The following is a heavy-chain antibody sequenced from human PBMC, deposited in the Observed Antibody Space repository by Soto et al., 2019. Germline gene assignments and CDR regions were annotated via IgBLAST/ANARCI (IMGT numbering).Heavy chain of an antibody. Sequence: GGSLRLSCAASGFTFSSYGMHWVRQAPGKGLEWVAVIWYDGSNKYYADSVKGRFTISRDNSKNTLYLQMNSLRAEDTAVYYCARDLRIAAAAPVGYYFDYWGQGTLVTVSS. CDR3: ARDLRIAAAAPVGYYFDY. D-gene: IGHD6-13*01. J-gene: IGHJ4*02. CDR2: IWYDGSNK. V-gene: IGHV3-33*01. CDR1: GFTFSSYG.